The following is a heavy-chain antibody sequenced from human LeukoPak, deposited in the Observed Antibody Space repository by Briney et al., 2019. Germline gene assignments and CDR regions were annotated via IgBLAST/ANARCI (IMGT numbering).Heavy chain of an antibody. V-gene: IGHV4-39*07. CDR3: ARGGYYGSGNDFRFDP. D-gene: IGHD3-10*01. Sequence: PSETLSLTCAVSGDSITRSEYYWDWIRQPPGKGLEWIGSIYYSGATYYSGSLKSRATISVDTIKNQFSLELRSVTAADTAVYYCARGGYYGSGNDFRFDPWGQGTLVTVSS. CDR2: IYYSGAT. J-gene: IGHJ5*02. CDR1: GDSITRSEYY.